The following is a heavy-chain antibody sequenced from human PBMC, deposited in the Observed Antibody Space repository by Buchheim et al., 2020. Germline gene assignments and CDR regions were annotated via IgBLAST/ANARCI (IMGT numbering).Heavy chain of an antibody. D-gene: IGHD3-22*01. Sequence: EVQLVESGGGLVQPGGSLRLSCAASGFTVSSNYMSWVRQAPGKGLEWVSVIYSGGSTYYADSVTGRFTISRDNSKNTLYLQMNSLRAEDTAVYYCAREEDYYDSSGQPLWGQGTL. CDR2: IYSGGST. V-gene: IGHV3-66*01. CDR3: AREEDYYDSSGQPL. J-gene: IGHJ4*02. CDR1: GFTVSSNY.